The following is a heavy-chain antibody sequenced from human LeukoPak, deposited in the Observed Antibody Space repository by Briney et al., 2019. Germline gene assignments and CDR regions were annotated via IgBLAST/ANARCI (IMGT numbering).Heavy chain of an antibody. CDR1: GFTFSSYA. J-gene: IGHJ4*02. V-gene: IGHV3-23*01. Sequence: GGSLRLSCGASGFTFSSYAMAWIRQAPGRGLEWVSAISGNSGSTYYADSVKGRFTISRDNSKNTLYLQMNSLRAEDTAVYYCARDNKGSYSSDYWGQGTLVTVSS. CDR2: ISGNSGST. CDR3: ARDNKGSYSSDY. D-gene: IGHD1-26*01.